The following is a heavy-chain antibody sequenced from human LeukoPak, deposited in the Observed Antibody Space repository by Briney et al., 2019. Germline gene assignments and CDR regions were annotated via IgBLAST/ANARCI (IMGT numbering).Heavy chain of an antibody. CDR3: ASHWGLYSSGNRGGFDY. D-gene: IGHD6-19*01. Sequence: PSETLSLTCTVSGGSISSSSYYWGWIGQPPGKGLEWIGSIYYSGSTYYNPSLKSRATISVDTSKNQFSLKRSCVTAGDTAVYCCASHWGLYSSGNRGGFDYWGQGTLVTVSS. J-gene: IGHJ4*02. CDR1: GGSISSSSYY. V-gene: IGHV4-39*01. CDR2: IYYSGST.